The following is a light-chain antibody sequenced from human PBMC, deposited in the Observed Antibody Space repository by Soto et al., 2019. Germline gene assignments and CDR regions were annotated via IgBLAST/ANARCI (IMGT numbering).Light chain of an antibody. CDR3: QQYRNWPRT. V-gene: IGKV3-15*01. Sequence: EIVLTQSPGTLSLSPGESATLSCSASQSVNSGYLAWYEQKPGQTPRRLIYGASTRATDMPGRFSGRGSGTEFTLTISSLQSEDFAVYYCQQYRNWPRTFGQGTKVDIK. CDR2: GAS. J-gene: IGKJ1*01. CDR1: QSVNSGY.